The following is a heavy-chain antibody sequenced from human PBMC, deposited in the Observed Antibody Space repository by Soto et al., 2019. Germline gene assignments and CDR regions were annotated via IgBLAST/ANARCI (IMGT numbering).Heavy chain of an antibody. J-gene: IGHJ4*02. D-gene: IGHD1-26*01. Sequence: SETLSLTCTVSGGSISSGGYYWSWIRQHPGKGLAWIGYIYYSGSTYYNPSLKSRVTISVDTSKNQFSLKLSSVTAADTAVYYCARDGVPALGISESGIDYWGQGTLVTVSS. V-gene: IGHV4-31*03. CDR2: IYYSGST. CDR1: GGSISSGGYY. CDR3: ARDGVPALGISESGIDY.